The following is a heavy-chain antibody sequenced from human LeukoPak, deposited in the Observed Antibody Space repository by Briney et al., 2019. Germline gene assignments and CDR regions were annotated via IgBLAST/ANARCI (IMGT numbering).Heavy chain of an antibody. J-gene: IGHJ4*02. CDR1: GYTFTSYG. CDR3: ARGDDWKVCSSTSCYRGYPFDY. V-gene: IGHV1-18*01. D-gene: IGHD2-2*02. CDR2: ISAYNGNT. Sequence: ASVKVSCKASGYTFTSYGISWVRQAPGQGLEWMGWISAYNGNTNYAQKLQGRVTMTTDTSTSTAYMELRSLRSDDTAVYYCARGDDWKVCSSTSCYRGYPFDYWGQGTLVTVSS.